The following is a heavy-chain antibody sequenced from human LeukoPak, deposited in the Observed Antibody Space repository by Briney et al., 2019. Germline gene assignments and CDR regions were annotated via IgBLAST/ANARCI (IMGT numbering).Heavy chain of an antibody. Sequence: GGSLRLSCAGSGSTFSRYWMHWVRQAPGKGLVWVSRVKSDGSDTIYADSVKGRFTISRDNAKNTLYLQMDSLRAEDTAVYYCTTGIGNYYYYWGQGTLVTVAS. CDR3: TTGIGNYYYY. J-gene: IGHJ4*02. D-gene: IGHD3-10*01. V-gene: IGHV3-74*01. CDR2: VKSDGSDT. CDR1: GSTFSRYW.